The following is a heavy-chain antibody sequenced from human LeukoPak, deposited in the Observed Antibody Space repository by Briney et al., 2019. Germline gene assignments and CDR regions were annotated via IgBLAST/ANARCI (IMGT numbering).Heavy chain of an antibody. CDR2: IDEDGSET. CDR1: GFTFSNYW. V-gene: IGHV3-7*01. Sequence: GGSLRLSCEVSGFTFSNYWMMWVRQAPGKGLEWVASIDEDGSETNYVDSVTGRFTVSRDHAKNSLFLQMNSLRAEDTAVYHCVRYGRRANDQPFDVWGQGTMVTVSS. D-gene: IGHD1-1*01. CDR3: VRYGRRANDQPFDV. J-gene: IGHJ3*01.